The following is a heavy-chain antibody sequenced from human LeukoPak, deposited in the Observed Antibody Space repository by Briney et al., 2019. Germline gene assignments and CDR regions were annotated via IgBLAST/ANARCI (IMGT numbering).Heavy chain of an antibody. V-gene: IGHV1-2*02. CDR3: AREGRVGATGGNWFDP. J-gene: IGHJ5*02. CDR1: GYTFTGYY. D-gene: IGHD1-26*01. Sequence: GASVKVSCKASGYTFTGYYMHWVRQAPGQGLEWMGWINPNSGGTNYAQKFQGRVTMTRDTSISTAYMELSRLRSDDTAVYYCAREGRVGATGGNWFDPWGQGTLVTVSS. CDR2: INPNSGGT.